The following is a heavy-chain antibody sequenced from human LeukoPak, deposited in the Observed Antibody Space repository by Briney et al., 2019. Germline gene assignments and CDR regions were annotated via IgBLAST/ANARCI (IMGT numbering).Heavy chain of an antibody. CDR2: ISHDGSDK. Sequence: PGRSLRLSCAASGFILSPYGMHWVRQAPGKGLEWVAGISHDGSDKYYEDSVKGRFTISRDNSKNTVNLQMTGLGAEDTAVYYCAKGGCRTSRCYVTLWGPGTLVTVSS. V-gene: IGHV3-30*18. CDR3: AKGGCRTSRCYVTL. D-gene: IGHD2-2*01. CDR1: GFILSPYG. J-gene: IGHJ4*02.